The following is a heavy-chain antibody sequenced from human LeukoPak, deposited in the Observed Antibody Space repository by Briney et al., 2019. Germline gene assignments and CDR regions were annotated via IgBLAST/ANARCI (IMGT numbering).Heavy chain of an antibody. Sequence: GASVKVSCKASGYAFSIYAMHWVRQAPGQRLEWMGCINADNANTKYSQKFQGRVTITWDTSASTAYMELSSLRSEDTAVYYCARGGELFYFDYWGQGTLVTVSS. CDR2: INADNANT. CDR3: ARGGELFYFDY. J-gene: IGHJ4*02. CDR1: GYAFSIYA. V-gene: IGHV1-3*01. D-gene: IGHD1-26*01.